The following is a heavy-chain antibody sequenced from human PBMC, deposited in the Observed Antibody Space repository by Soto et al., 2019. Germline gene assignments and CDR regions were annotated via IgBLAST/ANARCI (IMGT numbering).Heavy chain of an antibody. CDR1: ESTVSRDW. CDR3: SGGVGDAF. CDR2: INQDGSEK. D-gene: IGHD1-26*01. V-gene: IGHV3-7*04. Sequence: ESGGGLVQTGGSLRLSCAIFESTVSRDWMNWVRQAPGKGLEWVAHINQDGSEKYYVDSVKGRFTISRDNAKKSLYLQMNSLRPADTAMYYCSGGVGDAFWGKGTLVTVSS. J-gene: IGHJ4*02.